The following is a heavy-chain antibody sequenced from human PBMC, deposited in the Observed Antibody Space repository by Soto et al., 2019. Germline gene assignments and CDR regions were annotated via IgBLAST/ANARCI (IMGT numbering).Heavy chain of an antibody. Sequence: QLQLQESGPGLVKPSETLSLTCTVSGGSISSSSYYWGWIRQPPGKGLEWIGSIYYSGSTYYNPSLKSRVTISVDTSKNQFSLKLSSVTAADTAVYYCATLYLQVATVTRFDYWGQGTLVTVSS. CDR1: GGSISSSSYY. CDR2: IYYSGST. J-gene: IGHJ4*02. V-gene: IGHV4-39*01. CDR3: ATLYLQVATVTRFDY. D-gene: IGHD5-12*01.